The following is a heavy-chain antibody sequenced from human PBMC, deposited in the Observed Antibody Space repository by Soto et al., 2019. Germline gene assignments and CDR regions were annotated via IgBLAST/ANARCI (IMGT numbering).Heavy chain of an antibody. J-gene: IGHJ3*02. D-gene: IGHD6-19*01. Sequence: EVQLLESGGGLVQPGGSLRLSCAASGFTFSSYAMSWVRQAPGKGLEWVSAISGSGGTTYYADSVKGRFTFSRDNSKNTLYLQMTSLRAEDTAVYYCAKTATGWFSAFDIWGRGTMVTVSS. CDR1: GFTFSSYA. CDR3: AKTATGWFSAFDI. CDR2: ISGSGGTT. V-gene: IGHV3-23*01.